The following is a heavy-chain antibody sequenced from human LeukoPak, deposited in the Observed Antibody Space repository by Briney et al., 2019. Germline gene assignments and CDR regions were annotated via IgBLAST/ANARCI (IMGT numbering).Heavy chain of an antibody. CDR2: IKQDGSEK. Sequence: GGSLRLSCAASGFTFSNYWMTWVRQAPGKGLEWVANIKQDGSEKYYADSVKGRFTISRDNAKNSLYLQMNSLRAEDTAVYYCASGSYGGYWGQGTLVTVSS. CDR3: ASGSYGGY. CDR1: GFTFSNYW. J-gene: IGHJ4*02. D-gene: IGHD3-16*01. V-gene: IGHV3-7*01.